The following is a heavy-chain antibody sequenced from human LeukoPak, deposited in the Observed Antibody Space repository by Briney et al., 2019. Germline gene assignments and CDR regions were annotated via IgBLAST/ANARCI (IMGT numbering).Heavy chain of an antibody. Sequence: SETLSLTCTVSGGSISSYYWSWIRQPPGKGLEWIGYIYYSGSTNYNPSLKSRVTISVDTSKNQFSLKLSSVTAADTAVYYCARGRGLIVAHDAFDIWGQGTMVTVSS. D-gene: IGHD5-12*01. J-gene: IGHJ3*02. CDR1: GGSISSYY. CDR3: ARGRGLIVAHDAFDI. CDR2: IYYSGST. V-gene: IGHV4-59*01.